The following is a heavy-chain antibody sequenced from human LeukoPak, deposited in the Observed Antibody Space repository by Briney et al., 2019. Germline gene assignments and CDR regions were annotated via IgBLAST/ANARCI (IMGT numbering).Heavy chain of an antibody. CDR3: AKGGYYYDSSGHAFDI. CDR1: GFTFSTYG. CDR2: ISWNSGSI. D-gene: IGHD3-22*01. Sequence: GGSLRLSCAASGFTFSTYGMNWVRQAPGKGLEWVSGISWNSGSIGYADSVKGRFTISRDNAKNSLYLQMNSLRAEDMALYYCAKGGYYYDSSGHAFDIWGQGTMVTVSS. J-gene: IGHJ3*02. V-gene: IGHV3-9*03.